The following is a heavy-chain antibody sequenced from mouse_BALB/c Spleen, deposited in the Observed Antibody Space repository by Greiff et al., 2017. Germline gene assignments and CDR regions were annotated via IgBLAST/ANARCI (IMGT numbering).Heavy chain of an antibody. CDR3: ARSPLYYGSSPYYFDY. Sequence: EVQLQQSGPGLVKPSQSLSLTCTVTGYSITSDYAWNWIRQFPGNKLEWMGYISYSGSTSYNPSLKSRISITRDTSKNQFFLQLNSVTTEDTATYYCARSPLYYGSSPYYFDYWGQGTTLTVSS. CDR2: ISYSGST. D-gene: IGHD1-1*01. J-gene: IGHJ2*01. CDR1: GYSITSDYA. V-gene: IGHV3-2*02.